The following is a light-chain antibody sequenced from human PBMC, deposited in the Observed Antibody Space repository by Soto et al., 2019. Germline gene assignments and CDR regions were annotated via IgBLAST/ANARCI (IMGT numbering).Light chain of an antibody. CDR2: DAS. J-gene: IGKJ5*01. V-gene: IGKV3-11*01. Sequence: EIVLTQSPATLSLSPGERATLSCRASQSVSSYLAWYQQKPGQAPRLLIYDASSRATGIPASFSGSGSATDFTLAIRSLMPEDFAVYYCQQRSNCPITFGKGTRLEIK. CDR1: QSVSSY. CDR3: QQRSNCPIT.